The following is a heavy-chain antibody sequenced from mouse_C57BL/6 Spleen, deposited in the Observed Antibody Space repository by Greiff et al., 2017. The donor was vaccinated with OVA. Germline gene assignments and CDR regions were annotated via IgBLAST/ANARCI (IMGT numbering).Heavy chain of an antibody. CDR3: SRYYSSFAWFAY. CDR1: GFTFSDAW. Sequence: EVKLMQSGGGLVQPGGSMKLSCAASGFTFSDAWMDWVRQTPEKGLEWVAHIRPKANNHATYYAVSVKGTFTITRDDSKSSVYLQMNSLRAEDTGIYYCSRYYSSFAWFAYWGQGTLVTVSA. V-gene: IGHV6-6*01. D-gene: IGHD2-5*01. CDR2: IRPKANNHAT. J-gene: IGHJ3*01.